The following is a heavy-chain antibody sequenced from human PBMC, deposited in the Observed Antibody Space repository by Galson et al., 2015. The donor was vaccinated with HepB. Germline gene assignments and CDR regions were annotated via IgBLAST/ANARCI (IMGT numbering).Heavy chain of an antibody. CDR3: AKERREEFDY. J-gene: IGHJ4*02. Sequence: SLRLSCAASGFTFDTYAMSWVRQAPGKGLEWVSAISVTGGSTYYADSVKGRFTISRDTSKNTLFLQMNSLRAEDTAVYYCAKERREEFDYWGQETLVTVSS. CDR1: GFTFDTYA. CDR2: ISVTGGST. V-gene: IGHV3-23*01.